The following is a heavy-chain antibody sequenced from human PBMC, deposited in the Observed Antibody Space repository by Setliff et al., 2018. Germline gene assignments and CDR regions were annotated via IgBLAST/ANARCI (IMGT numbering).Heavy chain of an antibody. CDR2: IYYSGST. CDR1: GGSISSSSYY. CDR3: ARRTEHYNFWSGYYDY. D-gene: IGHD3-3*01. J-gene: IGHJ4*02. V-gene: IGHV4-39*07. Sequence: SETLSLTCTVSGGSISSSSYYWGWIRQPPGKGLEWIGSIYYSGSTYYNPSLKSRVTISVDTSKNQFSLKLSSVTAADTAVYYCARRTEHYNFWSGYYDYWGQGTLVTVSS.